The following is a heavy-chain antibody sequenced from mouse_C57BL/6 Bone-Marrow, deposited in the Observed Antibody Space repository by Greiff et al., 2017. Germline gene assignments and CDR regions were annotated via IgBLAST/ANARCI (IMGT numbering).Heavy chain of an antibody. CDR2: IYPGDGDT. V-gene: IGHV1-80*01. CDR1: GYAFSSYW. J-gene: IGHJ2*01. D-gene: IGHD3-2*02. CDR3: ARSSAGSLYFDY. Sequence: VQLQQSGAELVKPGASVKISCKASGYAFSSYWMNWVKQRPGKGLEWIGQIYPGDGDTNYNGKFKGKATMTADNSSSTAYMQLSSLTSEDSAVYFCARSSAGSLYFDYWGQGTTLTVSS.